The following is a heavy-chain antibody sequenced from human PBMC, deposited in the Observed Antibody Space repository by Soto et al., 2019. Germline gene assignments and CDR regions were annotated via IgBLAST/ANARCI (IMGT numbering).Heavy chain of an antibody. CDR2: IYYSGST. J-gene: IGHJ5*02. Sequence: KASETLSLTCTVSGGSISSYYWSWIRQPPGKGLEWIGYIYYSGSTNYNPSLKSRVTISVDTSKNQFSLKLSSVTAADTAVYYCARVGDFYYDSSGSNNWFDPWGQGTLVTVS. CDR3: ARVGDFYYDSSGSNNWFDP. CDR1: GGSISSYY. D-gene: IGHD3-22*01. V-gene: IGHV4-59*01.